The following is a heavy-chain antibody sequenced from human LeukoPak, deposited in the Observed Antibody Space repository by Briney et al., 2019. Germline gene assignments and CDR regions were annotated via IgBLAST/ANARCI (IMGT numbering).Heavy chain of an antibody. CDR3: ASTVLADFWSGYYEYNWFDP. J-gene: IGHJ5*02. Sequence: ASVKVSCKASGYTFTSYGISWVRQAPGQGLEWMGWISAYNGNTNYAQKLQGRVTMTTDTSTSTAYMELRSLRSDDTAVYYCASTVLADFWSGYYEYNWFDPWGQGTLVTVSS. D-gene: IGHD3-3*01. CDR2: ISAYNGNT. CDR1: GYTFTSYG. V-gene: IGHV1-18*01.